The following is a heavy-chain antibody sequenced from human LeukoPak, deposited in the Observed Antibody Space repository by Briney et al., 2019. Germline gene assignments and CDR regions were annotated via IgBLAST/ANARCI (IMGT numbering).Heavy chain of an antibody. D-gene: IGHD3-10*01. Sequence: SVKVSCKASGGTFSSYAISWVRQAPGQGLEWMGRIIPILGIANYAQKFQGRVTITADKSTSTAYMELSSLRSEDTAVYYCAGELLWFGPHYYYYGMDVWGQGTTVTVSS. V-gene: IGHV1-69*04. CDR2: IIPILGIA. J-gene: IGHJ6*02. CDR1: GGTFSSYA. CDR3: AGELLWFGPHYYYYGMDV.